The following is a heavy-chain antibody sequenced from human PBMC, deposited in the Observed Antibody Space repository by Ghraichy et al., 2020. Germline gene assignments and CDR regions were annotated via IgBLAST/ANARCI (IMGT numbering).Heavy chain of an antibody. CDR1: GYTFTSYG. CDR2: ISAYNGNT. V-gene: IGHV1-18*04. Sequence: ASVKVSCKASGYTFTSYGISWVRQAPGQGLEWMGWISAYNGNTNYAQKLQGRVTMTTDTSTSTAYMELRSLRSDDTAVYYCAREGSYDSSGYYYARKGLHYDYWGQGTLVTVSS. CDR3: AREGSYDSSGYYYARKGLHYDY. J-gene: IGHJ4*02. D-gene: IGHD3-22*01.